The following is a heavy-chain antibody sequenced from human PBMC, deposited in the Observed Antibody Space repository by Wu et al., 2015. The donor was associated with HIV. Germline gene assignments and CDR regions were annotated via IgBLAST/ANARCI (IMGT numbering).Heavy chain of an antibody. CDR2: INPSGGST. CDR1: GYTFTSYY. Sequence: QVQLVQSGAEVKKPGASVKVSCKASGYTFTSYYMHWVRQAPGQGLEWMGIINPSGGSTSYAQKFQGRVTMTRDTSTSTVYMELSSLRSEDTAVYYCARDFEAVAGTIYSRYFQHWGQGTLVTVSS. J-gene: IGHJ1*01. V-gene: IGHV1-46*01. CDR3: ARDFEAVAGTIYSRYFQH. D-gene: IGHD6-19*01.